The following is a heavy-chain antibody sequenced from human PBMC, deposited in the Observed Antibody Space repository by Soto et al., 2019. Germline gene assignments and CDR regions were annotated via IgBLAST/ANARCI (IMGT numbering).Heavy chain of an antibody. CDR1: AGSVDRSNYF. J-gene: IGHJ4*02. CDR2: ISYGGGT. Sequence: NPSETLSLTCSVSAGSVDRSNYFWNWIRQPPGKGLEWIGNISYGGGTNKNPALKSRVTLSLDTSKNQFSLTLTSVTAADTAMYYCASSTYFSDSRGYHFKSLDSWGQGTLVTVSS. D-gene: IGHD3-22*01. CDR3: ASSTYFSDSRGYHFKSLDS. V-gene: IGHV4-61*01.